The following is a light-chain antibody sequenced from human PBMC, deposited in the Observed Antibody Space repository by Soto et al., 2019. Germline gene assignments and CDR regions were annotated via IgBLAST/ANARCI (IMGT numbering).Light chain of an antibody. V-gene: IGKV3-11*01. CDR3: QQRVNWPLT. CDR1: QSVSSH. J-gene: IGKJ4*01. CDR2: DTS. Sequence: EIVLTQSPAILSLSPGERATLSCRASQSVSSHLAWYQQKPGQAPRLLMYDTSNRATGIPARFSGGGSGTDFTLTISSLEPEDFAVYYCQQRVNWPLTFGGGTKVEIK.